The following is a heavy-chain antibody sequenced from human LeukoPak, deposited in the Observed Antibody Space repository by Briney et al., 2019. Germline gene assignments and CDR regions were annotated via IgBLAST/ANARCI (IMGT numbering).Heavy chain of an antibody. Sequence: NSGGSLRLSCAASGFTFSNAWMSWVRQVPGKGLEWVGRIKSKTDGGTTEYAAPVKGRFTISRDDSKNTLYLQMNSLKTEDTAVYYCTTAPAAYTFDYWGQGTLVTVSS. CDR1: GFTFSNAW. CDR3: TTAPAAYTFDY. CDR2: IKSKTDGGTT. D-gene: IGHD2-2*01. V-gene: IGHV3-15*01. J-gene: IGHJ4*02.